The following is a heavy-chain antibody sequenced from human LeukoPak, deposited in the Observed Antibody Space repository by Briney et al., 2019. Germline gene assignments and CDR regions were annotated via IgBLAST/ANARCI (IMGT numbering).Heavy chain of an antibody. D-gene: IGHD1-26*01. V-gene: IGHV1-2*02. CDR2: INPISGGT. J-gene: IGHJ4*02. Sequence: ASVKVSCKASGYTFTGYYMHWVRQAPGQGLEWMGWINPISGGTNYAQKFQGRVTMTRDTSISTAYMELSRLRSDDTAVYYCAARSYSGSYYEAYWGQGTLVTVSS. CDR3: AARSYSGSYYEAY. CDR1: GYTFTGYY.